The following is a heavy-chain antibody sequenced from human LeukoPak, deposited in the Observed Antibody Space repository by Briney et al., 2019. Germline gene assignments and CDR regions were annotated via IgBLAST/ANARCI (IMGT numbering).Heavy chain of an antibody. V-gene: IGHV4-61*02. D-gene: IGHD3-10*01. CDR1: GDSISSGIHY. J-gene: IGHJ4*02. CDR2: IYTSGST. CDR3: ARWISGTGFDY. Sequence: SQTLSLTCTVSGDSISSGIHYWSWIRQPAGKGLEWIGRIYTSGSTNYNPSLKSRVTISVDTSKNQFSLKLSSVTAADTAVYYCARWISGTGFDYWGQGTLVTVSS.